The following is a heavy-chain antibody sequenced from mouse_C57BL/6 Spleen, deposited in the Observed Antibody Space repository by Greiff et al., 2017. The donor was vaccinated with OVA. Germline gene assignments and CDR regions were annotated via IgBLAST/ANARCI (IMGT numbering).Heavy chain of an antibody. CDR2: IYPGSGST. J-gene: IGHJ3*01. V-gene: IGHV1-55*01. CDR3: AREGRLRPSWFAY. CDR1: GYTFTSYW. Sequence: VQLQQPGAELVKPGASVKMSCKASGYTFTSYWITWVKQRPGQGLEWIGDIYPGSGSTNYNEKFKSKATLTVDTSSSTAYMQLSSLTSEDSAVYYCAREGRLRPSWFAYWGQGTLVTVSA. D-gene: IGHD3-2*02.